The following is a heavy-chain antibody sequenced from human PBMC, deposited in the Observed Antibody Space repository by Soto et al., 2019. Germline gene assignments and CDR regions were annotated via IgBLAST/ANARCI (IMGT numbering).Heavy chain of an antibody. Sequence: GGSLRLSCAASGFTFSDYYMSGIRQAPGKGLEWVSYISSSGSTIYYADSVKGRFTISRDNAKNSLYLQMNILRAEDTAVYYCASEGGIAARPDYYYGMDVWGQGTTVTVSS. CDR2: ISSSGSTI. D-gene: IGHD6-6*01. J-gene: IGHJ6*02. CDR3: ASEGGIAARPDYYYGMDV. CDR1: GFTFSDYY. V-gene: IGHV3-11*01.